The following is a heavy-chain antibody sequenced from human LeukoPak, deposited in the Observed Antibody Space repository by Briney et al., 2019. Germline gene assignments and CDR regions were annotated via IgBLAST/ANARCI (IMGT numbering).Heavy chain of an antibody. D-gene: IGHD3-3*01. CDR2: IYYSGST. V-gene: IGHV4-31*03. CDR1: GGSISSGGYY. J-gene: IGHJ6*02. Sequence: PSETLSLTCTVSGGSISSGGYYWSWIRQHPGKGLEWIGYIYYSGSTYYNPSLKSRVTISVDTSKNQFSLKLSSVTAADTAVYYCARDVIVPSTYPEWLDQYGMDVWGQGTTVTVSS. CDR3: ARDVIVPSTYPEWLDQYGMDV.